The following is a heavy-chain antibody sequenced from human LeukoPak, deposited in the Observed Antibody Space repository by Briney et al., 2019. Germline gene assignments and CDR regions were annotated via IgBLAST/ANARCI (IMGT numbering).Heavy chain of an antibody. CDR2: IYYSGST. J-gene: IGHJ4*02. CDR3: ARHEGTSGWPFDY. CDR1: GGSVSSSSYY. Sequence: SETLSLTCTVSGGSVSSSSYYWGWIRQPPGKGLEWIGNIYYSGSTDCNPSLKSRVTISVDTSKNQFSLKLSSVTAADTAVYYCARHEGTSGWPFDYWGQGTLVTVSS. V-gene: IGHV4-39*01. D-gene: IGHD6-19*01.